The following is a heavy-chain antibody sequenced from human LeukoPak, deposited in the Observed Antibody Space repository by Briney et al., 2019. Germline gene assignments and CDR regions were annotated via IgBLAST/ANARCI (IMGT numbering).Heavy chain of an antibody. CDR2: INPNSGGT. Sequence: ASVTVSCKASGYTFTGYYMYWVRQAPGQGREWMGWINPNSGGTNYAQKFQGRISVTRATSISTAYMELSRVRSDDTAVYSCTRDPIVVVPAAHNLFDYWGQGTLVIVSS. CDR1: GYTFTGYY. J-gene: IGHJ4*02. CDR3: TRDPIVVVPAAHNLFDY. D-gene: IGHD2-2*01. V-gene: IGHV1-2*02.